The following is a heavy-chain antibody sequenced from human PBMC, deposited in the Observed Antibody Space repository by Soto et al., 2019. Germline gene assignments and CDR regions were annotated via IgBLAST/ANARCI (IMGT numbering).Heavy chain of an antibody. CDR3: AKEGALGLYYFDY. Sequence: GESLKISCAASGFTFSSYVMSCVRQAPGKGLEWVSTISAGGSSTYYADSVKGRFTISRDNSKNTLYLQMNSLRPEDTAVYYCAKEGALGLYYFDYWGQGTLVTVSS. CDR2: ISAGGSST. J-gene: IGHJ4*02. D-gene: IGHD3-10*01. V-gene: IGHV3-23*01. CDR1: GFTFSSYV.